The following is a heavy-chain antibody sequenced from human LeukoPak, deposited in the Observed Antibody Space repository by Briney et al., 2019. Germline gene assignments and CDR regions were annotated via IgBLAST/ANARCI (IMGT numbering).Heavy chain of an antibody. CDR2: INCNGGNT. Sequence: GSVRLSCTASGFTFADYGMSWVRQAPGKGLEWVSCINCNGGNTGYADSVKGRFTISRDNAKNSPYLQMNSLRAEDTALYNCARVSTYYDLWSRYGRLNWFDPWGQGTLVTGSS. V-gene: IGHV3-20*01. CDR1: GFTFADYG. J-gene: IGHJ5*02. CDR3: ARVSTYYDLWSRYGRLNWFDP. D-gene: IGHD3-3*01.